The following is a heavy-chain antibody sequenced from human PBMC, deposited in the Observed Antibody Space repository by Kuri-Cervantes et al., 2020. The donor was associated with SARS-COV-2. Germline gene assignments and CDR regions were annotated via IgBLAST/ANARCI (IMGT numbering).Heavy chain of an antibody. J-gene: IGHJ5*02. D-gene: IGHD3-3*01. Sequence: GESLKISCAASGFTFSDYYMSWIRQAPGKGLEWVSYISSSGSTIYYADSVKGRFTISRDNAKNSLYLQMNSLRAEDTALYYCAREGHYDCWSGYYEGYWFDPWGQGTLVTVSS. CDR3: AREGHYDCWSGYYEGYWFDP. CDR2: ISSSGSTI. CDR1: GFTFSDYY. V-gene: IGHV3-11*01.